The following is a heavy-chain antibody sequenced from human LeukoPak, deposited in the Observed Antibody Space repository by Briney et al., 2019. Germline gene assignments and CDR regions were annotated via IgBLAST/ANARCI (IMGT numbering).Heavy chain of an antibody. J-gene: IGHJ4*02. D-gene: IGHD3-3*01. V-gene: IGHV3-48*02. CDR3: ARDRAITIFGVAPTPFDY. Sequence: GGSLRLSCAASGFTFSSYSMNWVRQAPGKGLECVSYISSSSSTIYYADSVKGRFTISRDNAKNSLYLQMNSLRDEDTAVYYCARDRAITIFGVAPTPFDYWGQGTLVTVSS. CDR1: GFTFSSYS. CDR2: ISSSSSTI.